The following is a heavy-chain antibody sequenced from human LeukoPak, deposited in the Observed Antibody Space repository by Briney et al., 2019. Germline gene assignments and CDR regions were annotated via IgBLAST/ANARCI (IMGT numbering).Heavy chain of an antibody. D-gene: IGHD6-13*01. CDR3: VKDIHPQFAAAGSYFDY. CDR1: GFTFDDYA. CDR2: INWNSGSI. Sequence: QPGRSLRLSCAASGFTFDDYAMHWVRQAPGKGLEWVSGINWNSGSIGYADSVKGRFTISRDNAKNSLYLQMNSLRAEDMALYYCVKDIHPQFAAAGSYFDYWGQGTLVTVSS. V-gene: IGHV3-9*03. J-gene: IGHJ4*02.